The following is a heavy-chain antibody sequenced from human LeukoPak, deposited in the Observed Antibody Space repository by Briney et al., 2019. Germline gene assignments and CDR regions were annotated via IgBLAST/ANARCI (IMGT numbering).Heavy chain of an antibody. D-gene: IGHD3-10*01. CDR1: GFTFSSYA. Sequence: PGGSLRLSCAASGFTFSSYAMHWVRQAPGKGLEWVAVISYDGSNTYYADSVKGRFTISRDNSKNTLYLQMNSLRAEDTAVYYCATSSMVRGGIGMDVWGQGTTVTVSS. J-gene: IGHJ6*02. CDR2: ISYDGSNT. V-gene: IGHV3-30-3*01. CDR3: ATSSMVRGGIGMDV.